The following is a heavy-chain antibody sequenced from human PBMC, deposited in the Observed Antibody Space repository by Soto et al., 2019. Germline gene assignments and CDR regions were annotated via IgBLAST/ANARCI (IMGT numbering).Heavy chain of an antibody. CDR2: IGTAGDT. CDR1: GFTFSSYD. V-gene: IGHV3-13*01. D-gene: IGHD6-19*01. Sequence: EVQLVESGGGLVQPGGSLRLSCAASGFTFSSYDMHWVRQATGKGLEWVSAIGTAGDTYYPGSVKGRFTIARENAKNSLYLQMNSLRAGDTAVYYCARGAIASGWYAPNFQHWGQGTLVTVSS. J-gene: IGHJ1*01. CDR3: ARGAIASGWYAPNFQH.